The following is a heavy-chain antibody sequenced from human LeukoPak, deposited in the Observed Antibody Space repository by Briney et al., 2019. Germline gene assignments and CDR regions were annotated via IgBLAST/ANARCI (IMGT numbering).Heavy chain of an antibody. Sequence: PGGSLRLSCAVSGFTFSTFAMNWVRQAPGKGLEWVSSLSDSAVSSYYADSAKGRFTISRDNSKNTLYLQMNSLRAEDTATYYCAKAPDSSGFPSYFDSWGQGTLVAVSS. V-gene: IGHV3-23*01. CDR2: LSDSAVSS. CDR1: GFTFSTFA. D-gene: IGHD3-22*01. J-gene: IGHJ4*02. CDR3: AKAPDSSGFPSYFDS.